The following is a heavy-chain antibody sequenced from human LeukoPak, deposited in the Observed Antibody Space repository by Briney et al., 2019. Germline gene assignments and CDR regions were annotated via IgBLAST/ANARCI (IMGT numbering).Heavy chain of an antibody. D-gene: IGHD6-25*01. CDR3: ARDPSAGHFDY. CDR2: ISSSSSYI. J-gene: IGHJ4*02. CDR1: GFTFSSYS. Sequence: GGSLRLSCAASGFTFSSYSMNWVRQAPGKGLEWVSSISSSSSYIYYADSVKGRFTISRDNAKNSLYLQMNSLRAEDTAVYYCARDPSAGHFDYWGQGTLVTVSS. V-gene: IGHV3-21*01.